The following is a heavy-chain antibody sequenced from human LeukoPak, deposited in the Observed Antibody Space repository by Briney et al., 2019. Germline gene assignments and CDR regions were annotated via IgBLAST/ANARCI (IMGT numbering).Heavy chain of an antibody. CDR3: AREEEGYYYDSSGYSAQPTDY. Sequence: GGSLRLSCAASGFTFSSYSMNWVRQAPGKGLEWVSSISSSSSYIYYADSVKGRFTISRDNAKNSLYLQMNSLRVEDTAVYYCAREEEGYYYDSSGYSAQPTDYWGQGTLVTVSS. CDR1: GFTFSSYS. V-gene: IGHV3-21*01. CDR2: ISSSSSYI. D-gene: IGHD3-22*01. J-gene: IGHJ4*02.